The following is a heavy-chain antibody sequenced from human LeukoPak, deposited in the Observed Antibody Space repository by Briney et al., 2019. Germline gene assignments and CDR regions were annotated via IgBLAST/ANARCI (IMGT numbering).Heavy chain of an antibody. CDR3: VVRGSPGY. V-gene: IGHV3-74*01. Sequence: PGGSLRLSCAASGLAFSAYKMHWVRQAPRKGLVWVSRISTDGYTTDYADFVQGRFTASRDNTKNTWSLEMNSLRAEDTAVYYCVVRGSPGYWGQGTLVTVSS. D-gene: IGHD2-15*01. J-gene: IGHJ4*02. CDR2: ISTDGYTT. CDR1: GLAFSAYK.